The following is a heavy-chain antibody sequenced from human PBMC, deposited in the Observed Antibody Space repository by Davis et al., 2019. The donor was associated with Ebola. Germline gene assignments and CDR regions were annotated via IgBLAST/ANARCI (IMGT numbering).Heavy chain of an antibody. D-gene: IGHD2-15*01. V-gene: IGHV1-18*04. CDR3: ARGGYCSGGSCYWFDY. Sequence: ASVKVSCKASGYTFSTYGMSWVRQAPGQGLEWMGWISGYSGNTNYAQKFQDRVTMTTDTSTSTAYMELRSLRSDDTAVYYCARGGYCSGGSCYWFDYWGQGTLVTVSS. CDR1: GYTFSTYG. J-gene: IGHJ4*02. CDR2: ISGYSGNT.